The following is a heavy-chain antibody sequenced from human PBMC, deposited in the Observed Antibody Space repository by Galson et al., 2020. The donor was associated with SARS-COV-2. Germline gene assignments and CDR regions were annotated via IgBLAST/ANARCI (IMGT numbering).Heavy chain of an antibody. CDR2: INYRGST. CDR1: GGSISSGGYY. D-gene: IGHD3-10*01. CDR3: VRYVGRGFNPRGAGVDS. V-gene: IGHV4-31*03. J-gene: IGHJ4*02. Sequence: ETSETLSLTCTVSGGSISSGGYYWNWIRQHPGKGLEWVGYINYRGSTYYTFYNPSLKRRVTIAMDTSKNQFSLDLSSVTAADTADDYCVRYVGRGFNPRGAGVDSWGQGTLGTVSS.